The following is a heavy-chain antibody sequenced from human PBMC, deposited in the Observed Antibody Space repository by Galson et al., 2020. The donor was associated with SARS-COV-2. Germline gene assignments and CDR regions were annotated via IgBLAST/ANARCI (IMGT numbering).Heavy chain of an antibody. CDR3: ARGSDTALN. CDR1: GFTFSDYS. V-gene: IGHV3-48*02. CDR2: ISASGDTR. J-gene: IGHJ4*02. Sequence: GESLKISCAASGFTFSDYSMNWVRQTPGKGLEWVSYISASGDTRYYADSVLGRFTISRDNARNSLYLQMNSLRDGDTAVYFCARGSDTALNWGQGTLVTVSS.